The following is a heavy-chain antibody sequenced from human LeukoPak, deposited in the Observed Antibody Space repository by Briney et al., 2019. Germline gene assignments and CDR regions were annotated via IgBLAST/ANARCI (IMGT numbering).Heavy chain of an antibody. Sequence: SETLSLTCAVSGGSISSGGYSWSWIREPPGKGLEWIGYIYHSGSTYYTPSLKSRVTISVDRSKNQFSLTLSSVTAADTAVYSCATAKDYGDYLGALYFDYWGQGTLVTVSS. J-gene: IGHJ4*02. CDR2: IYHSGST. V-gene: IGHV4-30-2*01. CDR3: ATAKDYGDYLGALYFDY. CDR1: GGSISSGGYS. D-gene: IGHD4-17*01.